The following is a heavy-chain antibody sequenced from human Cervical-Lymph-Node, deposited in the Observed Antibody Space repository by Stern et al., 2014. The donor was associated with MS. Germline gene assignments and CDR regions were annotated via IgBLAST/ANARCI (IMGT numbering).Heavy chain of an antibody. CDR1: GYTFINFY. Sequence: VQLEESGAEVKKPGASVKVSCKASGYTFINFYMHWVQQAPGQGLEWMGIINPSDGSTSYAQTLQGRVTMTRDTSTNTVYMELSSLRSEDTAVYYCAREHTSMAFGFWGQGTLVTVSS. CDR3: AREHTSMAFGF. V-gene: IGHV1-46*04. J-gene: IGHJ4*02. D-gene: IGHD5-18*01. CDR2: INPSDGST.